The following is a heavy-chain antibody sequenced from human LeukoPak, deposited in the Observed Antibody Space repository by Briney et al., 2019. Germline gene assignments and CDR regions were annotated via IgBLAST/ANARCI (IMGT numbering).Heavy chain of an antibody. CDR3: ARRGSIFGVVIHSDY. CDR1: GYRFTSYW. D-gene: IGHD3-3*01. Sequence: GESLKISRKGSGYRFTSYWIGWVRQMPGKGLEWMGIIYPGDSDTRYSPSFQGQVTISADKSISTAYLQWSSLKASDTAMYYCARRGSIFGVVIHSDYWGQGTLVTVSS. CDR2: IYPGDSDT. J-gene: IGHJ4*02. V-gene: IGHV5-51*01.